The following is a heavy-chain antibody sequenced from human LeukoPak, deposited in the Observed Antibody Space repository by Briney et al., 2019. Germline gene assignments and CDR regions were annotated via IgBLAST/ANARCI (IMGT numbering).Heavy chain of an antibody. CDR3: ARFLLWFGYYDY. CDR1: GYTFTSYG. Sequence: ASVKVSCKASGYTFTSYGISWVRQAPGQGLERRGWISAYNGNANYAQKLQGRVTMTTDTSTSTAYMELRSLRSDDTAVYYCARFLLWFGYYDYWGQGTLVTVSS. J-gene: IGHJ4*02. CDR2: ISAYNGNA. V-gene: IGHV1-18*01. D-gene: IGHD3-10*01.